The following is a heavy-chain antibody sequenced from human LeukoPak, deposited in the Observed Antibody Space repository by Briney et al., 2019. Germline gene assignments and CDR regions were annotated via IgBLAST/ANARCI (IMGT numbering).Heavy chain of an antibody. CDR3: ARDVATGITGTNWFDP. D-gene: IGHD1-7*01. Sequence: PGGSLRLSCAASGFTFSSYSMNWVRQAPGKELEWVSSISSSSSYIYYADSVKGRFTISRDNAKNSLYLQMNSLRAEDTAVYYCARDVATGITGTNWFDPWGQGTLVTVSS. CDR1: GFTFSSYS. CDR2: ISSSSSYI. V-gene: IGHV3-21*01. J-gene: IGHJ5*02.